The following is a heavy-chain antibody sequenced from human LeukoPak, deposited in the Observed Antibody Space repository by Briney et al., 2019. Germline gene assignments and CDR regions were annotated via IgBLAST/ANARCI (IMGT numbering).Heavy chain of an antibody. J-gene: IGHJ6*02. CDR1: GFTFSSYS. D-gene: IGHD2-21*01. CDR2: ISSSSGYI. V-gene: IGHV3-21*01. Sequence: PGGSLRLSCAASGFTFSSYSMNWVRQAPGKGLEWVSSISSSSGYIYYADSVKGRFTISRDNAKNSLYLQMNSLRAEDTAVYYCARDIPMDVWGQGTTVTVSS. CDR3: ARDIPMDV.